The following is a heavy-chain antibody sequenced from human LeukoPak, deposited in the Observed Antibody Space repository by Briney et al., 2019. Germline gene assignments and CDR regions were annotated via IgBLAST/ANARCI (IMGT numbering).Heavy chain of an antibody. CDR2: LYWDDEI. J-gene: IGHJ4*02. CDR1: GFSLSNSGVG. D-gene: IGHD2-15*01. V-gene: IGHV2-5*02. Sequence: ESGPTLVRPTQTLTLTCTLSGFSLSNSGVGVGWLRQPPGKALEWLALLYWDDEIHYSPSLKSRLTITKDTSKNQVVLTLTNMDPVDTATHYCAHHPTESDCSGGSCHSRSQFDYWGQGTLVTVSS. CDR3: AHHPTESDCSGGSCHSRSQFDY.